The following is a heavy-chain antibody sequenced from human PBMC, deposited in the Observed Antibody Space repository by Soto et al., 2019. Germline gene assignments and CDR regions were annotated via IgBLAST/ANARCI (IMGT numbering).Heavy chain of an antibody. CDR2: IYHSGST. Sequence: PSETLSLTCAVSGGSISSGGYSWSWIRQPPGKGLEWIGYIYHSGSTYYNPSLKSRVTISVDRSKNQFSLKLSSVTAADTAVYYCARSSSGSYFDYWGQGTLVTVS. J-gene: IGHJ4*02. V-gene: IGHV4-30-2*01. D-gene: IGHD1-26*01. CDR3: ARSSSGSYFDY. CDR1: GGSISSGGYS.